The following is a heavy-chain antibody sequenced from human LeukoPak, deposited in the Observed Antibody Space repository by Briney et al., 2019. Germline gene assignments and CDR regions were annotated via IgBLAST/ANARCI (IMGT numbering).Heavy chain of an antibody. Sequence: PGGSLRLSCAASGFTFSSYGMHWVRQAPGKGLEGVAFIRYDGSNKYYADSVKGRFTISRDNSKNTLYLQMNSLRAEDTAVYYCAKADVRFYDYWGQGTLVTVSS. J-gene: IGHJ4*02. CDR3: AKADVRFYDY. D-gene: IGHD6-6*01. CDR2: IRYDGSNK. V-gene: IGHV3-30*02. CDR1: GFTFSSYG.